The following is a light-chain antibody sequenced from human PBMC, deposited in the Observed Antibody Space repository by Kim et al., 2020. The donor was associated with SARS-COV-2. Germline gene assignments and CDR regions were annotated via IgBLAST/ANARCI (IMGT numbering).Light chain of an antibody. CDR3: QQYNNLPYT. Sequence: SASVGDRVTITCQASQDISNDLNWYQQKPGKAPKLLIYDASNLETGVPSRFSGSGSGTDFTVTISSLQPEDIATYYCQQYNNLPYTFGQGTKLEIK. CDR2: DAS. V-gene: IGKV1-33*01. J-gene: IGKJ2*01. CDR1: QDISND.